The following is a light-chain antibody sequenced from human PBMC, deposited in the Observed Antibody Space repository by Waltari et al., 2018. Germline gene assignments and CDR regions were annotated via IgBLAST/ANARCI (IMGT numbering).Light chain of an antibody. Sequence: EVVLTQSPVTLSLSPGERATLSCRASRSVGSYLAWYQQKPGQAPRLLIYDVSKRATGIPARFSGSGSVTDFTLTISSLEPEDFAFYYCQQRSNWPPALTFGGGTRVEIK. CDR3: QQRSNWPPALT. CDR2: DVS. J-gene: IGKJ4*01. V-gene: IGKV3-11*01. CDR1: RSVGSY.